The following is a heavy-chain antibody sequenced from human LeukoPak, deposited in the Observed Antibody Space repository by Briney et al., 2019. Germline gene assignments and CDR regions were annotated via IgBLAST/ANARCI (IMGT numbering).Heavy chain of an antibody. V-gene: IGHV4-4*07. D-gene: IGHD6-6*01. CDR1: GGSISSYY. J-gene: IGHJ4*02. CDR2: IYTSGST. Sequence: SETLSLTCTVSGGSISSYYWSWIRQPPGKGLEWIGRIYTSGSTNYNPSLKSRVTMSVDTSKNQFSLKLSSVTAADTAVYYCAGSSIAARGVDYWGQGTLVTVSS. CDR3: AGSSIAARGVDY.